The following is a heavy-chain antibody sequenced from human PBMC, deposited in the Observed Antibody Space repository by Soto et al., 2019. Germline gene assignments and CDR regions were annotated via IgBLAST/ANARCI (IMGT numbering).Heavy chain of an antibody. CDR3: ARDKVTIFGVVIIPVGDYGMDV. CDR1: GGTFSSYA. V-gene: IGHV1-69*13. CDR2: IIPIFGTA. Sequence: SVKVSCKASGGTFSSYAISWVLQAPGQGLEWMGGIIPIFGTANYAQKFQGRVTITADESTSTAYMELSSLRSEDTAVYYCARDKVTIFGVVIIPVGDYGMDVWGQGTMVTVS. J-gene: IGHJ6*02. D-gene: IGHD3-3*01.